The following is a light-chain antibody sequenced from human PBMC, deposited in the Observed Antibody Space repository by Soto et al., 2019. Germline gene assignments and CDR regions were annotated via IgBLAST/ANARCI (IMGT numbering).Light chain of an antibody. Sequence: SVLPQPPSESAAPGQKVTISCSGSSSNIENNYVSWYQQLPGTAPKLLIYGNNNRPSGVSDRFSGSKSGTSASLAITGLRAEDEADYYCQSYVSSPTATLVFGIGPKVTVL. J-gene: IGLJ1*01. CDR3: QSYVSSPTATLV. CDR2: GNN. V-gene: IGLV1-40*01. CDR1: SSNIENNY.